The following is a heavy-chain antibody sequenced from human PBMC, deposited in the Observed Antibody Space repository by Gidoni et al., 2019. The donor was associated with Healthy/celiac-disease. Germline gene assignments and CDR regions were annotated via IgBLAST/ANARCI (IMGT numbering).Heavy chain of an antibody. D-gene: IGHD3-22*01. J-gene: IGHJ3*02. CDR1: GGSISSSSYY. CDR3: ARSGYVSSGTLQDAFDI. CDR2: IYCSGRP. V-gene: IGHV4-39*01. Sequence: QLQLQESGPGLVKPSETLSLTCTVSGGSISSSSYYWGWIRQPPGKGLEWIGGIYCSGRPYDNPALKSRVTISLDTSKNQFSLKLSSVTAADTAVYYCARSGYVSSGTLQDAFDIWGQGTMVTVSS.